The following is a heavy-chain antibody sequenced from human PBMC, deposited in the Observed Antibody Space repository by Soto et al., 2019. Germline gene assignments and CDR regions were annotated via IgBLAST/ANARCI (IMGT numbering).Heavy chain of an antibody. J-gene: IGHJ3*02. V-gene: IGHV3-30*18. CDR1: GFTFSSYG. Sequence: GGSLRLSCAASGFTFSSYGIPWVRQAPGKGLEWVAVISYDGSSKYYADSVKGRFTISRENSKNTLYLQMNSLRAEDTAVYYCAKGRIVGPGVFDIWGQGTMVTVSS. D-gene: IGHD2-21*01. CDR3: AKGRIVGPGVFDI. CDR2: ISYDGSSK.